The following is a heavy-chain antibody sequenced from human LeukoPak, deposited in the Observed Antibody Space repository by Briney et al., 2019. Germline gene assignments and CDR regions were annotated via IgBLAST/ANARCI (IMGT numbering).Heavy chain of an antibody. Sequence: SVKVSCKASGGTFSSFAISWVRQAPGQGLEWMGGINPVLGTANYAQMFQGRVTITADESANTAYMELSRLRSEDTAVYYCARRHNGAWFEVAYFDPWGQGTLVTVSS. V-gene: IGHV1-69*13. CDR3: ARRHNGAWFEVAYFDP. J-gene: IGHJ5*02. D-gene: IGHD3-10*01. CDR2: INPVLGTA. CDR1: GGTFSSFA.